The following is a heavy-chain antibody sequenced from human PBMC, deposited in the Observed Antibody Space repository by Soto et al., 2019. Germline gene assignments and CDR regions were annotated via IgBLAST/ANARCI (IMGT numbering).Heavy chain of an antibody. CDR3: ARDGMDTATVSDAFDI. Sequence: PGGSLRLSCAASGFTFTSYNMNWVRQAPGRGLEWVSSVSSSSSYIYYADSVKGRFTISRDNAKNSLYLEMNRLGAEDTAVYYCARDGMDTATVSDAFDIWGQGTMVTVSS. CDR2: VSSSSSYI. CDR1: GFTFTSYN. J-gene: IGHJ3*02. D-gene: IGHD5-18*01. V-gene: IGHV3-21*01.